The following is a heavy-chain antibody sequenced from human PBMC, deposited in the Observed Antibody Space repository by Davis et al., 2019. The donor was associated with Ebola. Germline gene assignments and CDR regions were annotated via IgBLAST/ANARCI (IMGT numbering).Heavy chain of an antibody. D-gene: IGHD1-1*01. CDR2: ISSRGTNI. V-gene: IGHV3-48*02. Sequence: GGSLRLSCAASGFTFSSYSMNWVRQAPGKGLEWVSYISSRGTNIYYADSVKGRFTISRDIAKNSLYLQMNSLRDEETAVYYCARGSENWNYVDYWGQGTLVTVSS. J-gene: IGHJ4*02. CDR3: ARGSENWNYVDY. CDR1: GFTFSSYS.